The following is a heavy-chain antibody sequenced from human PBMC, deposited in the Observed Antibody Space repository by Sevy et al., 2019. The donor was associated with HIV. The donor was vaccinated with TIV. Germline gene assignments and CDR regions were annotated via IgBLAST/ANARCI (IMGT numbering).Heavy chain of an antibody. V-gene: IGHV1-69*06. CDR1: GGTFSSYA. CDR2: IIPTFGTA. CDR3: SREALTSYYDSSCYYRIDV. J-gene: IGHJ4*02. Sequence: ASVKVSCKASGGTFSSYAISWVRQAPGQGLEWMGGIIPTFGTANYAQKFQGRVTITADKSTSTAYMELSSLGSEDTAVYYCSREALTSYYDSSCYYRIDVWGQGTLVTVSS. D-gene: IGHD3-22*01.